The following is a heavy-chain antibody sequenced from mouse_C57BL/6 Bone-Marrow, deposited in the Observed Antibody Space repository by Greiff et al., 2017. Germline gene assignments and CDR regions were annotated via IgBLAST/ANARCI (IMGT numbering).Heavy chain of an antibody. CDR2: IYPGSGST. J-gene: IGHJ1*03. CDR3: AREDYYYGSRWDYDV. Sequence: VQLQQPGAELVKPGASVKMSCKASGYTFTSYWITWVKQRPGQGLEWIGDIYPGSGSTNYNEKFKSKATLTVDTSSSTAYMPLSSLTSEDSAVYYCAREDYYYGSRWDYDVWGTGTTVTVSS. CDR1: GYTFTSYW. V-gene: IGHV1-55*01. D-gene: IGHD1-1*01.